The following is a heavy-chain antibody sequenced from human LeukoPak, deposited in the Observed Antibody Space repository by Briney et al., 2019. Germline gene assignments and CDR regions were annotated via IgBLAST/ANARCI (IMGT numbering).Heavy chain of an antibody. CDR3: ARGRRWATVITSGEGAEYFQH. D-gene: IGHD3-3*01. J-gene: IGHJ1*01. CDR1: GFTFSDYY. V-gene: IGHV3-11*01. Sequence: GGSLRLSCAASGFTFSDYYMSWIRQAPGKGLEWVSYISSSGSTIYYADSVKGRFTISRDNAKNSLYLQMNSLGAEDTAVYYCARGRRWATVITSGEGAEYFQHWGQGTLVTVSS. CDR2: ISSSGSTI.